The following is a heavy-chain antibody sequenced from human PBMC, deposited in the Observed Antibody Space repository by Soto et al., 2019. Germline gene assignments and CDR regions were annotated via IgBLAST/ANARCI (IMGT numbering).Heavy chain of an antibody. CDR1: GFTFSNYA. J-gene: IGHJ4*02. D-gene: IGHD1-26*01. V-gene: IGHV3-23*01. CDR3: AKDTSDSGSYYDY. Sequence: GGSLRLSCAASGFTFSNYAMSWARQAPGEGLDWVSAISGSGGSTYYADSVKGRFTISRDNSKNTLYLQMNSLRAEDTAVYYCAKDTSDSGSYYDYWGQGTLVTVSA. CDR2: ISGSGGST.